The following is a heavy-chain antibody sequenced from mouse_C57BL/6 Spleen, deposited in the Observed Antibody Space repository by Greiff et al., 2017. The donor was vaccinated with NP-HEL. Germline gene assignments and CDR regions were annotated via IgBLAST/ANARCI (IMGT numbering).Heavy chain of an antibody. J-gene: IGHJ3*01. CDR1: GFSFNTYA. Sequence: DVQLQESGGGLVQPKGSLKLSCAASGFSFNTYAMNWVRQAPGKGLEWVARIRSKSNNYATYYADSVKDRFTISRDDSESMLYLQMNNLKTEDTAKYDCVMGDYDWFAYWGQGTLVTVSA. CDR2: IRSKSNNYAT. CDR3: VMGDYDWFAY. V-gene: IGHV10-1*01. D-gene: IGHD2-4*01.